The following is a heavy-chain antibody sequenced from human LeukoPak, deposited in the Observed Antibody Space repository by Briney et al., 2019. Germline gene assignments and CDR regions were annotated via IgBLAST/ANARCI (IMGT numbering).Heavy chain of an antibody. Sequence: ASVKVSCKASGYTFTSDDINWVRQATGQGLEWMRWMNPNSGNTGYAQKFQGRVTMTRNTSISTAYMELRSLRSEDTAVYYCATEAVMITFGGVICWGQGTMVTVSS. CDR3: ATEAVMITFGGVIC. J-gene: IGHJ3*01. CDR2: MNPNSGNT. D-gene: IGHD3-16*02. V-gene: IGHV1-8*01. CDR1: GYTFTSDD.